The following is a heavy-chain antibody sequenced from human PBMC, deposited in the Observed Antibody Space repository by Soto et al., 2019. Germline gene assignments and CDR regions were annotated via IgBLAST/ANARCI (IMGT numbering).Heavy chain of an antibody. Sequence: SETLSLTCAVSGASISSYYWSWIRQPPGKGMEWIGYIFYGGSTNYNPSLKSRVSMSVDTSENRLSLRLTSVTSADTAVYHCARGGSYASPNFDHWGQGALVTVSS. D-gene: IGHD3-16*01. CDR3: ARGGSYASPNFDH. CDR2: IFYGGST. V-gene: IGHV4-59*01. J-gene: IGHJ4*02. CDR1: GASISSYY.